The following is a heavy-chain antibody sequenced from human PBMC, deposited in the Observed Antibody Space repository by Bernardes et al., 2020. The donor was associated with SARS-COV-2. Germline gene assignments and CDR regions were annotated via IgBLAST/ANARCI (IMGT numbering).Heavy chain of an antibody. Sequence: ASAKVSCKASGYTFTGYYMHWVRQAPGQGLEWMGWINPNSGGTNYAQKFQGWVTMTRDTSISTAYMELSRLRSDDTAVYYCAREAVGSGRDAFDIWGQGTMVTVSS. CDR1: GYTFTGYY. D-gene: IGHD3-10*01. V-gene: IGHV1-2*04. J-gene: IGHJ3*02. CDR3: AREAVGSGRDAFDI. CDR2: INPNSGGT.